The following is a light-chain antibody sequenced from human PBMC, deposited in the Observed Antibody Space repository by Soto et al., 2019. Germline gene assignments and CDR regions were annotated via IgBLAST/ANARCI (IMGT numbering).Light chain of an antibody. Sequence: DIQMTQSPSTLSASVGDRVTITCRASQGISNYLAWYQQKAGKVPKLLIYAASTLQSGVPSQFSASGSGTDFTLTISSLQPEDVASYYCQQYNSASFTFGPGTKVDLK. CDR3: QQYNSASFT. V-gene: IGKV1-27*01. CDR1: QGISNY. CDR2: AAS. J-gene: IGKJ3*01.